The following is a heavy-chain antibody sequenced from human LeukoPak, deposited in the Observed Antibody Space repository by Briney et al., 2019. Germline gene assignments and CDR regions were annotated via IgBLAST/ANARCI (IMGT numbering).Heavy chain of an antibody. CDR3: ARGDNFHDAFDI. J-gene: IGHJ3*02. V-gene: IGHV1-8*01. CDR1: GYTFTSYD. Sequence: ASVKVSCKASGYTFTSYDINWVRQATGQGLEWMGWMNPNSGNTGYAQKFQGRVTMTRNTSISTAYMEPSSLRSEDTAVYYCARGDNFHDAFDIWGQGTMVTVSS. D-gene: IGHD3-9*01. CDR2: MNPNSGNT.